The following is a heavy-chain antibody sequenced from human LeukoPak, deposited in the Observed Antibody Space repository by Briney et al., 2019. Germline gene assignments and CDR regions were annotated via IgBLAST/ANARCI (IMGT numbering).Heavy chain of an antibody. CDR1: GFTFSSYA. D-gene: IGHD5-12*01. J-gene: IGHJ4*02. V-gene: IGHV3-21*01. CDR3: ARGPSGYHNT. Sequence: PGGSLRLSCAASGFTFSSYAMHWVRQAPGKGLEWVSSISSSSSYIYYADSVKGRFTISRDNAKNSLYLQMNSLRAEDTAVYYCARGPSGYHNTGGQGTLATVSS. CDR2: ISSSSSYI.